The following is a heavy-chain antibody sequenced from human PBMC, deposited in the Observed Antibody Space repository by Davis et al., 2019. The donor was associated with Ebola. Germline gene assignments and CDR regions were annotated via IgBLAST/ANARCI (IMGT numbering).Heavy chain of an antibody. D-gene: IGHD3-16*01. J-gene: IGHJ4*02. CDR2: ISSNSRYI. Sequence: GESLKLSCTASGFTFSSHAMNWVRQAPGKGLEWVSSISSNSRYIYYADPAKGRFTLSRDNAKNSLYLQMNSLGAEDTAVYYCARAPLFTLYFDYWGQGTLVTVSS. CDR3: ARAPLFTLYFDY. CDR1: GFTFSSHA. V-gene: IGHV3-21*01.